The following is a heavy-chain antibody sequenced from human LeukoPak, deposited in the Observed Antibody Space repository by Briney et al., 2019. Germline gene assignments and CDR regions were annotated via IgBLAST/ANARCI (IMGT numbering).Heavy chain of an antibody. CDR3: ARRKIVATGWFDP. V-gene: IGHV1-2*02. J-gene: IGHJ5*02. CDR2: INPNSGGT. D-gene: IGHD5-12*01. Sequence: ASVKVSCKASGGTFSSYAISWVRQAPGQGLEWMGWINPNSGGTNYAQKFQGRVTMTRDTSISTAYMELSRLRSDDTAVYYCARRKIVATGWFDPWGQGTLVTVSS. CDR1: GGTFSSYA.